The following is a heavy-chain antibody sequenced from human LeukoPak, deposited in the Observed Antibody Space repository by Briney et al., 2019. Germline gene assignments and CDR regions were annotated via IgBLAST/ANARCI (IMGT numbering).Heavy chain of an antibody. D-gene: IGHD2-15*01. V-gene: IGHV1-18*01. CDR1: GYTFTSYG. CDR2: ISAYNGNT. Sequence: ASVKVSCKASGYTFTSYGISWVRQAPGQGLELMGWISAYNGNTNYAQKLQGRGTMTTDTSTSTAYMELRSLRADDTAVYYCARPSRGRGPIDYYYYYIDVWGKGTTVTVSS. J-gene: IGHJ6*03. CDR3: ARPSRGRGPIDYYYYYIDV.